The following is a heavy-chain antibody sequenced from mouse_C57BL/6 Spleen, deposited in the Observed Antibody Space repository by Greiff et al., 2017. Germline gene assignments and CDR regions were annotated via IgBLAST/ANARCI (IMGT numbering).Heavy chain of an antibody. CDR3: ERHGGYYGSSYQGYFDY. Sequence: EVQRVESGGDLVKPGGSLTLSCAASGFTFSSYGMSWVRQTPDKRLEWVATISSGGSYTYYPDSVKGRFTISRDKAKNTLYLQMSSLKSEDTAMYYCERHGGYYGSSYQGYFDYWGQGTTLTVSS. CDR2: ISSGGSYT. J-gene: IGHJ2*01. CDR1: GFTFSSYG. D-gene: IGHD1-1*01. V-gene: IGHV5-6*01.